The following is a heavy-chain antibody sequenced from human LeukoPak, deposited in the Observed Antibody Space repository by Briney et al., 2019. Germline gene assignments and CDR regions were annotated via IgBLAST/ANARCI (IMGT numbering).Heavy chain of an antibody. Sequence: PSETLSLTCTVSGGSIGSYYWSWIRQPAGKGLEWIGRIYTSGGTVYNPSLKSRVTMSVDTSKNQFSLKLSSVTAADTAMYYCARGVFYYDTSGRGYYFDYWGQGTLVTVSS. V-gene: IGHV4-4*07. CDR3: ARGVFYYDTSGRGYYFDY. CDR2: IYTSGGT. CDR1: GGSIGSYY. D-gene: IGHD3-22*01. J-gene: IGHJ4*02.